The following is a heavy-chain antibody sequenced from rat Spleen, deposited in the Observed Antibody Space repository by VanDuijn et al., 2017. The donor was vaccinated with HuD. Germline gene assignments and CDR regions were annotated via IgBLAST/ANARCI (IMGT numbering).Heavy chain of an antibody. CDR3: VRHGYTRYYFDY. CDR2: ISYGDSSGHSST. J-gene: IGHJ2*01. D-gene: IGHD1-9*01. CDR1: GFNFSDYG. V-gene: IGHV5-29*01. Sequence: EVQLVESGGGLVQPGRSLKLSCAASGFNFSDYGMAWVRQAPTKGLEWVATISYGDSSGHSSTYYRDSVKGRFTISRDNAKSTLYLQMDSLRSEDTASYYCVRHGYTRYYFDYWGQGVMVTVSS.